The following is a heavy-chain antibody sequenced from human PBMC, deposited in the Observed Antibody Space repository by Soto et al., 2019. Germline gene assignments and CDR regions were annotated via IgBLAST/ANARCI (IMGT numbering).Heavy chain of an antibody. Sequence: EVQLVESGGGLVQPGGSLRLSCAASGFTFSSYDMHWVRQATGKGLEWVSAIGTAGDTYYPGSVKGRFTNSRENAKNSLYLQMNGLRDVDTAVYYLARGVSPATVTTSQVPYWFDCRGQSTLLTVSS. D-gene: IGHD4-17*01. CDR3: ARGVSPATVTTSQVPYWFDC. V-gene: IGHV3-13*01. CDR1: GFTFSSYD. CDR2: IGTAGDT. J-gene: IGHJ5*01.